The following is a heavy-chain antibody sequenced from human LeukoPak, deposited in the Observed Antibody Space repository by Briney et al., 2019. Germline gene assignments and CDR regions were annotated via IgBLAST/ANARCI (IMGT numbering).Heavy chain of an antibody. CDR3: ARVTGYVIEDNFDY. D-gene: IGHD2-15*01. Sequence: SETLSLTCTVSGDSISNYYWSWIRQPAGKGLEWIGRIYISGSTNYNPSLKSRVTMSVDTSKNQFSLKLRSVTAADTAVYYCARVTGYVIEDNFDYWGQGTLVTVSS. CDR2: IYISGST. CDR1: GDSISNYY. J-gene: IGHJ4*02. V-gene: IGHV4-4*07.